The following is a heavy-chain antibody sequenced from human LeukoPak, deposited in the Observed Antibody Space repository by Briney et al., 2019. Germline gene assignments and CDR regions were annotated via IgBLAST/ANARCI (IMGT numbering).Heavy chain of an antibody. Sequence: SETLSLTCTVSGGSISGGGYYWSWIRQHPGKGLEWIGYIYYSGSTYYNPSLKSRVTISVDTSKNQFSLKLSSVTAADTAVYYCARDPLPDLYGMDVWGQGTTVTVSS. CDR1: GGSISGGGYY. V-gene: IGHV4-31*03. CDR3: ARDPLPDLYGMDV. J-gene: IGHJ6*02. CDR2: IYYSGST.